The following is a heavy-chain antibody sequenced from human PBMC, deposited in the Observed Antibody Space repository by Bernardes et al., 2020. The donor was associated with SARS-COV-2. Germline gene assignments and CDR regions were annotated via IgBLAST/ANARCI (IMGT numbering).Heavy chain of an antibody. J-gene: IGHJ6*02. Sequence: GGSLRLSCVVSGFTFSEYWMHWVRQVPGKGLVWVSRINDHGSITYHADSVTGRFTISRDNSKNTLYLQMNSLRAEDTAIYFCAKAQETCSSTNCYNYFYYYGLDVWGQGTPVTVSS. V-gene: IGHV3-23*01. CDR1: GFTFSEYW. CDR3: AKAQETCSSTNCYNYFYYYGLDV. CDR2: INDHGSIT. D-gene: IGHD2-2*01.